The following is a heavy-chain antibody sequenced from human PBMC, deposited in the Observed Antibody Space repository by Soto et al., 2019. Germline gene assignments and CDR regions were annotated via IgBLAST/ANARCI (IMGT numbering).Heavy chain of an antibody. CDR1: GFTFGDYA. CDR2: IRSKAYGGTT. V-gene: IGHV3-49*03. D-gene: IGHD2-15*01. Sequence: GGSLRLSCTASGFTFGDYAMSWFRQAPGKGLEWVGFIRSKAYGGTTEYAASVKGRFTISRDDSKSIAYLQMNSLKTEDTAVYYCTRDYGRNSTDIVVVVAAPLSSPFRHWGQGTLVTVSS. CDR3: TRDYGRNSTDIVVVVAAPLSSPFRH. J-gene: IGHJ1*01.